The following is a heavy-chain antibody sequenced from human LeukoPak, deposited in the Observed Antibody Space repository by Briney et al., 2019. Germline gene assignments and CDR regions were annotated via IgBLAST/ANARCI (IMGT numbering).Heavy chain of an antibody. Sequence: SETLSLTCTVSGGSISSSSYYWGWIRQPPGKGLEWIGSIYYSGSTYYNPSLKSRVTISVDMSKNQFSLKLSSVTAADTAVYYCARPMGYCSSTSCHPHAFDIWGQGTMVTVSS. D-gene: IGHD2-2*01. J-gene: IGHJ3*02. V-gene: IGHV4-39*01. CDR1: GGSISSSSYY. CDR3: ARPMGYCSSTSCHPHAFDI. CDR2: IYYSGST.